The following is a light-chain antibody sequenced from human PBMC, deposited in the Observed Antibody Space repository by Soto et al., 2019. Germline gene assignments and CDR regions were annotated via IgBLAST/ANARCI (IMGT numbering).Light chain of an antibody. V-gene: IGKV2-30*02. Sequence: DVVMTQSPLSLPVTLGQPASLSCRSSQSLVHSDGNTYLNWFQQRPGHSPRRLIYKVSNRDSGVPDRFSGSGSGTDFTLRISRVEAEDVGVYYCMQGTQWPWTFGQGTKVEIK. J-gene: IGKJ1*01. CDR1: QSLVHSDGNTY. CDR3: MQGTQWPWT. CDR2: KVS.